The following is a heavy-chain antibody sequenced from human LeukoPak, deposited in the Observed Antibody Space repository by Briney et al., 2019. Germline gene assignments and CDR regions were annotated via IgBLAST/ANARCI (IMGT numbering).Heavy chain of an antibody. CDR2: IRSKAYGGAA. Sequence: PGGSLRLSCSASGFTFGDYAMSWVRQAPGKGLEWVGFIRSKAYGGAAEYAASVKGRFTISIDESRSITYLQMNSLKTEDSAVYYCTRDGLHCSSSSCQPYYYYYVDAGGKGTTVTVSS. J-gene: IGHJ6*03. D-gene: IGHD2-2*01. V-gene: IGHV3-49*04. CDR1: GFTFGDYA. CDR3: TRDGLHCSSSSCQPYYYYYVDA.